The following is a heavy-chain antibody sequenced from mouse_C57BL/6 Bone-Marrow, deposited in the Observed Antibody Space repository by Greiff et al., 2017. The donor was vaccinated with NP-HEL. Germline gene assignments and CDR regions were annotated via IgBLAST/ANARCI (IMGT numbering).Heavy chain of an antibody. D-gene: IGHD1-1*01. CDR1: GYTFTNYW. CDR2: IYPGGGYT. V-gene: IGHV1-63*01. CDR3: ARSGYYGSSSYWYFDV. Sequence: VKLMESGAELVRPGTSVKMSCKASGYTFTNYWIGWAKQRPGHGLEWIGDIYPGGGYTNYNEKFKGKATLTADKSSSTAYMQFSSLTSEDSAIYYCARSGYYGSSSYWYFDVWGTGTTVTVSS. J-gene: IGHJ1*03.